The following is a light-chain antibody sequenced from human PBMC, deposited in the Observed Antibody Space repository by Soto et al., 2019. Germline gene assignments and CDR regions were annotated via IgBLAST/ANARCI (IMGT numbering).Light chain of an antibody. CDR3: CSYAGSPRYV. CDR2: DVS. Sequence: QSALTQPRSVSGSPGQSVTISCTGTSSDVGGYNYVSWYQQHPGKAPKVMIYDVSERPSGVPDRFSGSKSGNTASLTISGVQAEDEADYYCCSYAGSPRYVFGTGTQLTVL. J-gene: IGLJ1*01. CDR1: SSDVGGYNY. V-gene: IGLV2-11*01.